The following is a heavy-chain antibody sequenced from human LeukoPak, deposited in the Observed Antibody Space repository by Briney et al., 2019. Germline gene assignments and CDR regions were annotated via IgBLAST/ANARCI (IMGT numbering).Heavy chain of an antibody. CDR3: ARDGSGGGYKPGMYYFDY. Sequence: ASVKVSCKASGYTFTGYYMHWVRQAPGQGLEWMGWINPNSGGTNYAQKFQGRVTMTRDTSISTAYMELSRLRSDDTAVYYCARDGSGGGYKPGMYYFDYGGEEPLVTVS. J-gene: IGHJ4*02. CDR2: INPNSGGT. V-gene: IGHV1-2*02. CDR1: GYTFTGYY. D-gene: IGHD6-19*01.